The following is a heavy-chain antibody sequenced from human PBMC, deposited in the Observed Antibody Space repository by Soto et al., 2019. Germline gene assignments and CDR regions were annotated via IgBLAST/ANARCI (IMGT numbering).Heavy chain of an antibody. Sequence: QVQLVQSGAEVKKPGASVKVSCKASGYTFISYGISWVRQAPGQGLEWMGWISAYNGNTNYAQKFQGRVTMSTDTSTSTAYMELRSLRSDDTAVYYCAITNREVIAAAVTDRYGIDVWGQGTTVTVSS. V-gene: IGHV1-18*01. CDR2: ISAYNGNT. CDR1: GYTFISYG. CDR3: AITNREVIAAAVTDRYGIDV. D-gene: IGHD6-13*01. J-gene: IGHJ6*02.